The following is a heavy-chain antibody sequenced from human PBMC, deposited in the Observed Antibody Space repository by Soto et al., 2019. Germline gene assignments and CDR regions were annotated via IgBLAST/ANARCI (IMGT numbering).Heavy chain of an antibody. V-gene: IGHV1-18*04. CDR1: GYTFNTYG. D-gene: IGHD3-22*01. CDR3: QREGHGGADYYSYGLDV. Sequence: SVQVSCKAPGYTFNTYGIAWVRQPPAQELEWMGWISTYNGNRNYTQKFQDRLTIITDKSANKTYLELRSLTSADTAVYYCQREGHGGADYYSYGLDVWGQGTRVTVSS. CDR2: ISTYNGNR. J-gene: IGHJ6*02.